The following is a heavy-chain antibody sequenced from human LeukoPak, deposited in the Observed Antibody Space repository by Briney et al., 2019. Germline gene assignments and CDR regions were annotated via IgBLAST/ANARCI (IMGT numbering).Heavy chain of an antibody. CDR1: GFTFSSYS. J-gene: IGHJ4*02. CDR2: ITSSSSYI. Sequence: PGGSQRLSCAASGFTFSSYSMNWVRQPPGKGLEWVSSITSSSSYIYYPHSVKGRLTISRDNTKNSPYLQMNSLRAEDTAVYYCGGKGGRTYYYFDYWGQGTLVTVSS. D-gene: IGHD1-26*01. V-gene: IGHV3-21*01. CDR3: GGKGGRTYYYFDY.